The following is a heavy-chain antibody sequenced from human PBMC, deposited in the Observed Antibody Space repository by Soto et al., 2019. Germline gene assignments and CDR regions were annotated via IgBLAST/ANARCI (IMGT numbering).Heavy chain of an antibody. V-gene: IGHV3-74*01. J-gene: IGHJ4*02. D-gene: IGHD4-17*01. CDR2: INSDGSST. CDR1: GFTFSSYW. CDR3: ARYNHGDDDFDY. Sequence: GGSLRLSCAASGFTFSSYWMHWVRQAPGKGLVWVSRINSDGSSTSYADSVKGRFTISRDNAKNTLYLQMNSLRAEDTAVYYCARYNHGDDDFDYWGQGTLVTVSS.